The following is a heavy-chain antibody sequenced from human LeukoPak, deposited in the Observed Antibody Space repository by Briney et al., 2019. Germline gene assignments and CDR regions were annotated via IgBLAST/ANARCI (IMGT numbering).Heavy chain of an antibody. V-gene: IGHV1-8*01. CDR3: ARGNYDGYYFDY. D-gene: IGHD4-23*01. CDR1: GYTFTSYD. CDR2: MNPNSGNT. Sequence: ASVKVPCKASGYTFTSYDINWVRQATGQGLEWMGWMNPNSGNTGSAQKFQGRVTMTRNTSISTAYMELSSLTSEDTAVYYCARGNYDGYYFDYWGQGTLVTVSS. J-gene: IGHJ4*02.